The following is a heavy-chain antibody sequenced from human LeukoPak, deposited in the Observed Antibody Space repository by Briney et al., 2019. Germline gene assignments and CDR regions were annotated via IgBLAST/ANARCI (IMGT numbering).Heavy chain of an antibody. CDR3: ARQLAVASQFVDY. J-gene: IGHJ4*02. D-gene: IGHD6-19*01. CDR2: IYYSGST. CDR1: GGSISSSSYY. Sequence: SETLSLTCTVSGGSISSSSYYWGWIRQPPGKGLEWIGSIYYSGSTYYNPSLKSRVTISVDTSKNQFSLKLSSVTAADTAVYYCARQLAVASQFVDYRGQGTLVTVSS. V-gene: IGHV4-39*01.